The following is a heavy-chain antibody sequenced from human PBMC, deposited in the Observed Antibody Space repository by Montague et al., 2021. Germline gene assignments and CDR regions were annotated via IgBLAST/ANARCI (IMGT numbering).Heavy chain of an antibody. CDR2: IFHSGSA. CDR1: GDFISSYTW. D-gene: IGHD6-13*01. V-gene: IGHV4-4*02. J-gene: IGHJ4*02. Sequence: SETLSLTCAVSGDFISSYTWWSWVRQPPGKGLEWIGEIFHSGSANYNPSLRSRITISVDKSKNEFSLHLNSVTPAGTAVYYCARHGDDEWQQMAFWGQGTLVVVSS. CDR3: ARHGDDEWQQMAF.